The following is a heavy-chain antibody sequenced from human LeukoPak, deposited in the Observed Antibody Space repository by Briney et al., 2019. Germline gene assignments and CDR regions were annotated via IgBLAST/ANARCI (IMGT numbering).Heavy chain of an antibody. J-gene: IGHJ4*02. CDR3: ARTGNDGDYIYYFDY. V-gene: IGHV3-48*04. Sequence: PGGSLGLSCAASGFTFTSYTMNWVRQAPGKGLEWVSYISSSSSTLHYADSVKGRFTISRDNAKNSLYLQMNSLRAEDTAVYYCARTGNDGDYIYYFDYWGQGTLVTVSS. CDR2: ISSSSSTL. CDR1: GFTFTSYT. D-gene: IGHD4-17*01.